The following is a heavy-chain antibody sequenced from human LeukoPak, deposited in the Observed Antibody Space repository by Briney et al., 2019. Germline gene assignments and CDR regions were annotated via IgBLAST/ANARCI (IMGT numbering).Heavy chain of an antibody. CDR2: IYPDDSDT. Sequence: GESLKISCKCSGYSFTTYWIAWVRQMPGKGLEWMGIIYPDDSDTRYSPYFEGQVTISADKSISTAYLQWSSLKASDTAMYYCARVFDILTGYYIRAFDYWGQGTLVTVSS. V-gene: IGHV5-51*01. D-gene: IGHD3-9*01. CDR1: GYSFTTYW. J-gene: IGHJ4*02. CDR3: ARVFDILTGYYIRAFDY.